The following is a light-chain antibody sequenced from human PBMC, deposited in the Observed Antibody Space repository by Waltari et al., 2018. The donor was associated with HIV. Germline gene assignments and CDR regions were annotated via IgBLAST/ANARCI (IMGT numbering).Light chain of an antibody. Sequence: QSALTQPASVSGSPGQSITISCTGTSSDGGGYNYVSWYQQHPGKAPKLMIYHVSNRPSGVSNRFSGSKSGNTASLSISGLQAEDEADYYCTSYTSSNTLVIFGGGTKLTVL. CDR2: HVS. V-gene: IGLV2-14*03. CDR3: TSYTSSNTLVI. J-gene: IGLJ2*01. CDR1: SSDGGGYNY.